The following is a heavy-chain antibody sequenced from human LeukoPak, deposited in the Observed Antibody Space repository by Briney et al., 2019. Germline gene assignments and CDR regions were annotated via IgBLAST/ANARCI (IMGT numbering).Heavy chain of an antibody. V-gene: IGHV4-30-2*01. CDR3: ARDLAAGAVAGLINSFDV. CDR1: GGSISSAGYS. J-gene: IGHJ6*02. CDR2: IFHSGTT. Sequence: SETLSLTCAVSGGSISSAGYSWGWIRQPPGKGLEWIGYIFHSGTTYYNPSLKSRVTISPDRSKNQFSLKLSSVTAADTAVYYCARDLAAGAVAGLINSFDVWGQGTTVTVSS. D-gene: IGHD6-19*01.